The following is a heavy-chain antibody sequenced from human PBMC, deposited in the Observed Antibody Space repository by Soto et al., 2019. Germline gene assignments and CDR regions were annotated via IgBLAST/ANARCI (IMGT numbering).Heavy chain of an antibody. J-gene: IGHJ5*02. CDR3: VRDGSITLRDCFDP. D-gene: IGHD1-20*01. V-gene: IGHV4-4*07. CDR2: VYATGTS. Sequence: SETLSLTCTVSGGSMSKFYWSWIRKTAGKGLEWMGRVYATGTSDYNPSLRSRIAMSVDISKKTFSLRLRSVTAADTGVYYCVRDGSITLRDCFDPWGQGILVTVYS. CDR1: GGSMSKFY.